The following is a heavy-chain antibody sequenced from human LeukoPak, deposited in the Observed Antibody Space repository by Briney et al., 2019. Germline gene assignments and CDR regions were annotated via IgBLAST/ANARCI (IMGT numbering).Heavy chain of an antibody. D-gene: IGHD6-13*01. CDR3: ARTAGYSSSWYSNVFGTYFVSGLDY. CDR1: GFTFSSYG. V-gene: IGHV3-30*03. Sequence: PGGSLRLSCAASGFTFSSYGMHWVRQAPGKGLEWVAVISYDGSNKYYADSVKGRFTISRDNSKNTLYLQMNSLRAEDTAVYYCARTAGYSSSWYSNVFGTYFVSGLDYWGQGTLVTVSS. J-gene: IGHJ4*02. CDR2: ISYDGSNK.